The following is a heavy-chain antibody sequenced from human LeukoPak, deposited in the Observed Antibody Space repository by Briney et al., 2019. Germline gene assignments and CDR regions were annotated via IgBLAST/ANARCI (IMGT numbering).Heavy chain of an antibody. CDR3: AKPSILMVRGAPFDY. CDR2: ISGSGGST. V-gene: IGHV3-23*01. Sequence: GGSLRLSCAASGFIFSDYYMSWIRQAPGKGLEWVSAISGSGGSTYYADSVKGRFTISRDNSKNTLYLQMNSLRAEDTAVYYCAKPSILMVRGAPFDYWGQGTLVTVSS. D-gene: IGHD3-10*01. CDR1: GFIFSDYY. J-gene: IGHJ4*02.